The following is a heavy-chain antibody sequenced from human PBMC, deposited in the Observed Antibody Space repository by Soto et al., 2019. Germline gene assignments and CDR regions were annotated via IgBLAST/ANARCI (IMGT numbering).Heavy chain of an antibody. Sequence: QVQLVQSGPEVKKPGASVKVSCKASGYTFSNYGISWVRQAPGQGLEWMGWISGYNGNTSYARNLQDRVTMTIDAPTTTAYMELRSLSSDDPAVYYCARDEGIRGLEFRGVGTLVTVSS. D-gene: IGHD3-10*01. CDR3: ARDEGIRGLEF. J-gene: IGHJ4*02. CDR2: ISGYNGNT. V-gene: IGHV1-18*04. CDR1: GYTFSNYG.